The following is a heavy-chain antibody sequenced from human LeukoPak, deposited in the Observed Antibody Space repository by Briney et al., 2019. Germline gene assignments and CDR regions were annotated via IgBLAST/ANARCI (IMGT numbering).Heavy chain of an antibody. CDR1: GGSISSYY. J-gene: IGHJ4*02. Sequence: SETLSLTCTVSGGSISSYYWSWIRQPPGKGLEWIGYIYYSGSTNYNPSLKSRVTISVDTSKNQFSLKLVSVTAADTAVYYCARFVSGSYPDYWGQGTLVTVSS. CDR2: IYYSGST. CDR3: ARFVSGSYPDY. D-gene: IGHD1-26*01. V-gene: IGHV4-59*01.